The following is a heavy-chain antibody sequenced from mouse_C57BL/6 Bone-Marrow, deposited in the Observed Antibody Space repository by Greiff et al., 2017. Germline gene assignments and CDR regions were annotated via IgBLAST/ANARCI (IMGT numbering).Heavy chain of an antibody. CDR3: ARSMTTVETAWFAY. Sequence: VQLQQSGAELVKPGASVKISCKASGYAFSSYWMNWVKQRPGKGLEWIGQIYPGDGDTNYNGKFKGKATLTADKSSRTAYMQLSSLTSEDSAVYFCARSMTTVETAWFAYWGQGTLVTVSA. CDR1: GYAFSSYW. D-gene: IGHD1-1*01. V-gene: IGHV1-80*01. J-gene: IGHJ3*01. CDR2: IYPGDGDT.